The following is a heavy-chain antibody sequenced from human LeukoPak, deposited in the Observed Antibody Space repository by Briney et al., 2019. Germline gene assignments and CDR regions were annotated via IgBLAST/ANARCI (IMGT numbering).Heavy chain of an antibody. Sequence: GASVKVSCKASGYTFTDYYIHWVQQAPGKGLEWMGRVDPEDGETIYAEKFQGRVTMTGDTSTNTAYMELRSLRSEDTAVYYCTTLRKLDYWGQGTLVTVSS. CDR3: TTLRKLDY. V-gene: IGHV1-69-2*01. CDR1: GYTFTDYY. J-gene: IGHJ4*02. CDR2: VDPEDGET.